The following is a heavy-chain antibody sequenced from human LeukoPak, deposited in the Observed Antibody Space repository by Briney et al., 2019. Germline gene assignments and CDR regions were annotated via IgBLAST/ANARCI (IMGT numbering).Heavy chain of an antibody. D-gene: IGHD3-16*01. Sequence: SETLSLTCTVSGYSISSGYYWGWIRQPPGKGLEWIGSIYHSGSTYYNPSLKSRVTISVDTSKNQFSLKLSPVTAADTAVYYCASYDYVGSYWGQGTLVTVSS. V-gene: IGHV4-38-2*02. CDR2: IYHSGST. J-gene: IGHJ4*02. CDR3: ASYDYVGSY. CDR1: GYSISSGYY.